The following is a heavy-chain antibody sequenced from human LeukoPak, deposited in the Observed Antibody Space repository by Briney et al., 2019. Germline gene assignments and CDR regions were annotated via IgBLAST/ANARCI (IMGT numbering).Heavy chain of an antibody. J-gene: IGHJ4*02. CDR2: ISSSSSTI. V-gene: IGHV3-48*01. CDR3: AYERITIFGVVTGEFDY. D-gene: IGHD3-3*01. CDR1: GFTFSSYS. Sequence: PGGSLRLSCAASGFTFSSYSMNWVRQAPGKGLEWVSYISSSSSTIYYADSVKGRFTISRDNAKNSLYLQMNSLRAEDTAVYYCAYERITIFGVVTGEFDYWGQGTLVTVSS.